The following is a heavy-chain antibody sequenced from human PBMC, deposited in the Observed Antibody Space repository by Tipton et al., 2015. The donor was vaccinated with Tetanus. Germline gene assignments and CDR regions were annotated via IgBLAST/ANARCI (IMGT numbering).Heavy chain of an antibody. V-gene: IGHV3-21*01. Sequence: SLRLSCAVSGFSLSSYTMNWVRQAPGKGLEWVSSISSTTSYIYYADSVKGRFTISRDNAKNSLYLQMNSLRAEDTAVYYCASGSTLDYWGLGTLVTVSS. CDR1: GFSLSSYT. D-gene: IGHD6-25*01. CDR2: ISSTTSYI. CDR3: ASGSTLDY. J-gene: IGHJ4*02.